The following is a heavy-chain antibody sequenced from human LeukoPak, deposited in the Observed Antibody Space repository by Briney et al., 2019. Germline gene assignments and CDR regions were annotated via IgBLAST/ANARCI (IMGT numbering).Heavy chain of an antibody. D-gene: IGHD2/OR15-2a*01. CDR1: GNYW. CDR2: INSDGSWT. V-gene: IGHV3-74*01. CDR3: VSLYETY. J-gene: IGHJ4*02. Sequence: TGGSLRLSCAASGNYWMHWVRQAPGKGLVWVSHINSDGSWTGYADSVKGRFTISKDNAKNTVYLQMNNLRAEDTAVYYCVSLYETYWGRGTLVTVSS.